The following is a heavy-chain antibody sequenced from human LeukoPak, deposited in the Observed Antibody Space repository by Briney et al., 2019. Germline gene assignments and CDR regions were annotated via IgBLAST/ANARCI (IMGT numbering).Heavy chain of an antibody. J-gene: IGHJ4*02. CDR1: GGSISTNNW. CDR3: ARDVGARLPGY. V-gene: IGHV4-4*02. CDR2: MYHSGNI. D-gene: IGHD6-6*01. Sequence: SETLSLTCAVSGGSISTNNWWSWVRQPPGEGLEWIGEMYHSGNINYNPSLKSRATISVDKSNNKFSLRLTSVTAADTAVYYCARDVGARLPGYWGQGTLVTVSS.